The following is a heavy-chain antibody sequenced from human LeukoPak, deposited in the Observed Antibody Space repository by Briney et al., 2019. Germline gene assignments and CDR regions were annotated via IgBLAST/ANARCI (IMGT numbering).Heavy chain of an antibody. Sequence: GGSLRLSCAASGFTFSSYAMSWVRQAPGKGLEWVSAISGSGGSTYYADSVKGRFTISRDNSKNTLYLQMNSLRAEDTAVYYCAKALLLYYYHYGMDVWGKGTTVTVSS. CDR2: ISGSGGST. CDR3: AKALLLYYYHYGMDV. V-gene: IGHV3-23*01. CDR1: GFTFSSYA. D-gene: IGHD2-15*01. J-gene: IGHJ6*04.